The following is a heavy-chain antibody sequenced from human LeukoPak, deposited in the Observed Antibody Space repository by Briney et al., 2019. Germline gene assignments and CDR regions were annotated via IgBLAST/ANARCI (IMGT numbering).Heavy chain of an antibody. Sequence: SETLSLTCTVSGGSISSYYWSWIRQPAGKGLEWIGRIYTSGSTNYNPSLKSRVTISVDTSKNQFSLKLSSVTAADTAVYYCARHQHSSGWPSLKGPYDYWGQGTLVTVSS. CDR2: IYTSGST. V-gene: IGHV4-4*07. J-gene: IGHJ4*02. D-gene: IGHD6-19*01. CDR3: ARHQHSSGWPSLKGPYDY. CDR1: GGSISSYY.